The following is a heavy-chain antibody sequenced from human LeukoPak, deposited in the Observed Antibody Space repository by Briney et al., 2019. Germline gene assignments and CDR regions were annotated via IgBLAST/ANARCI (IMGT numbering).Heavy chain of an antibody. Sequence: SETLSLTCTVSGGSISSGSYYWSWIRQPAGKGLEWIVRIYTSGSTNYNPSLKSRVTISVDTSKNQFSLKLSSVTAADTAVYYCAVEYCSGGSCFIDYWGQGTLVTVSS. D-gene: IGHD2-15*01. V-gene: IGHV4-61*02. CDR3: AVEYCSGGSCFIDY. CDR2: IYTSGST. J-gene: IGHJ4*02. CDR1: GGSISSGSYY.